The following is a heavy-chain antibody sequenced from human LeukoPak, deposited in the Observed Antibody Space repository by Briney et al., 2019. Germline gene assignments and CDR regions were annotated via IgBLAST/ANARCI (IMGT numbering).Heavy chain of an antibody. CDR3: ARGRGDDSSGSVDY. CDR2: INHSGST. CDR1: GGSFSGYY. V-gene: IGHV4-34*01. Sequence: SETLSLTCAVYGGSFSGYYWSWIRQPPGKGLEWIGEINHSGSTNYNPSLKSRVTISVDTSKNQFSLKLSSVTAADTAVYYCARGRGDDSSGSVDYWGQGTLVTVPS. D-gene: IGHD3-22*01. J-gene: IGHJ4*02.